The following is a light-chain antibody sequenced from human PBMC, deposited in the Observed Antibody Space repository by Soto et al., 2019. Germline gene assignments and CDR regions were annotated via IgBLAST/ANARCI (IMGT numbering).Light chain of an antibody. CDR3: QQYNNWPRT. CDR1: QIFSST. CDR2: GAS. Sequence: EVVLTQSPGTLSVSPGERATLSCRASQIFSSTSLAWYQQKPGQAPRLLIYGASNRATGIPDRFSGSGSGTDFTLTISSLQSEDFGVYYCQQYNNWPRTFGGGTKVDIK. J-gene: IGKJ4*02. V-gene: IGKV3D-15*01.